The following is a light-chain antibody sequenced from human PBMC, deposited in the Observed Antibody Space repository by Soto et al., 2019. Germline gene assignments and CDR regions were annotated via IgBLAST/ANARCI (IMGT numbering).Light chain of an antibody. J-gene: IGKJ4*01. Sequence: EIVMTQSPATLSVSPGERATLSCRASQSVSINLAWFQQKPGQAPRLLIYGASTRATGIPARFSGSGSGTDFTLTISRLEPEDFAVYYCQHYDNSLLTFGGGTKVDIK. CDR3: QHYDNSLLT. CDR1: QSVSIN. V-gene: IGKV3-15*01. CDR2: GAS.